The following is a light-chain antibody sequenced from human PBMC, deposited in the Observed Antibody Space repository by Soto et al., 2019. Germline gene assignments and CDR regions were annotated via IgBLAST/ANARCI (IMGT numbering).Light chain of an antibody. CDR2: DAS. CDR1: QNVGTY. Sequence: VLTQSPATLPLSPGDRATLSCRASQNVGTYLAWYQQKPGQVPRLLIYDASNRATGIPARFSGSGSGTDFTLTISSLEPEDFAVYYCQKRCNWPLTFGGGTKVEIK. V-gene: IGKV3-11*01. J-gene: IGKJ4*01. CDR3: QKRCNWPLT.